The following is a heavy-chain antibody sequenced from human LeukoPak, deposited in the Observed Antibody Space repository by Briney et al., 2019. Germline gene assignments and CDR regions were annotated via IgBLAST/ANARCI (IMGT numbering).Heavy chain of an antibody. CDR2: IYYSGST. J-gene: IGHJ3*02. CDR1: GASIDSYY. V-gene: IGHV4-59*12. Sequence: SETLSLTCTISGASIDSYYWSWIRQPPGKGLEWIGYIYYSGSTNYNPSLKSRVTISVDTSKNQFSLKLSSVTAADTAVYYCARRRRAVAAKGAFDIWGQGTMVTVSS. CDR3: ARRRRAVAAKGAFDI. D-gene: IGHD6-19*01.